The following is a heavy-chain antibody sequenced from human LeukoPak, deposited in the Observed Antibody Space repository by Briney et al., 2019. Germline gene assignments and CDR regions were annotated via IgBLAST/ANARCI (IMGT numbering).Heavy chain of an antibody. CDR1: GGSISSGGYY. CDR3: ARGLWFGELLSGGFDY. Sequence: SQTLSLTCTVSGGSISSGGYYWSWIRQHPGKGLEWIGYIYYSGSTYYNPSLKSRVTISVDTSKNQFSLKLSSVTAADTAVYYCARGLWFGELLSGGFDYWGQETLVTVSS. CDR2: IYYSGST. V-gene: IGHV4-31*03. J-gene: IGHJ4*02. D-gene: IGHD3-10*01.